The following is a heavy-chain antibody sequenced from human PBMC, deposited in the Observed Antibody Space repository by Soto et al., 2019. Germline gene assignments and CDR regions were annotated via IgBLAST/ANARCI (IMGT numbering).Heavy chain of an antibody. J-gene: IGHJ3*01. D-gene: IGHD2-21*02. CDR3: ARDGFGDLWRSLDV. Sequence: ASVKVSCKASGYTFITYGIIWVRQAPVQGLEWMGWITDYNGSTKYARKFQGRVTMTTDTSTSTAYMALRSLTSDDTAVYFCARDGFGDLWRSLDVWGQGTVVTVSS. CDR2: ITDYNGST. CDR1: GYTFITYG. V-gene: IGHV1-18*04.